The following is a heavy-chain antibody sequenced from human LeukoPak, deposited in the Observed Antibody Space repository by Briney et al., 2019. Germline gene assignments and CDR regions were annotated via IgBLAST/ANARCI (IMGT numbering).Heavy chain of an antibody. J-gene: IGHJ5*01. D-gene: IGHD1-26*01. CDR2: IKGDGSHT. Sequence: GGSLRLSCAASGFTFSNYWMHWVRQAPGKGLVWVSRIKGDGSHTIYADSVKGRFTISRDNAKNTLYLQMKSLRDEDTAVYYCVRDWDHFDFDSWGQGTLVTVSS. V-gene: IGHV3-74*01. CDR3: VRDWDHFDFDS. CDR1: GFTFSNYW.